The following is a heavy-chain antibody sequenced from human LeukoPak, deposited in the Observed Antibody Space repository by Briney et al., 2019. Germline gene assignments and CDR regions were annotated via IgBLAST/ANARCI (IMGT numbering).Heavy chain of an antibody. J-gene: IGHJ4*02. CDR1: GGSISSSSEY. D-gene: IGHD3-3*01. Sequence: SETLSLTCSVSGGSISSSSEYWGWIRQPPGKGLEWIGTIYYSGTTYYNPSLKSRVTISVDTSKNQFSLKLSSVTAADTAVYYCAREAFGVFGVLKPIHYWGQGTLVTVSS. CDR3: AREAFGVFGVLKPIHY. V-gene: IGHV4-39*07. CDR2: IYYSGTT.